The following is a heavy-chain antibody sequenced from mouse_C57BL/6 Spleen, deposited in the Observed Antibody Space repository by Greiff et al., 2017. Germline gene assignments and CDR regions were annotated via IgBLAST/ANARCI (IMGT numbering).Heavy chain of an antibody. CDR3: AIKGNYAMDY. CDR2: IHPNSGST. D-gene: IGHD1-3*01. J-gene: IGHJ4*01. V-gene: IGHV1-64*01. Sequence: QVQLQQPGAELVKPGASVKLSCKASGYTFTSYWMHWVKQRPGQGLEWIGMIHPNSGSTNYNQKFKGKATLTVDKSSRTAYMQLSSLTSEDSAVYYCAIKGNYAMDYWGQGTSVTVSS. CDR1: GYTFTSYW.